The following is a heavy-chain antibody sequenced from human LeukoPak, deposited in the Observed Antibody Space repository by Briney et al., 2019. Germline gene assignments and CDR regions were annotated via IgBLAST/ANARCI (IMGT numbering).Heavy chain of an antibody. CDR3: ARGPPESTTSDY. V-gene: IGHV1-8*01. CDR2: LRPASGSS. CDR1: GYIFTSYD. J-gene: IGHJ4*02. D-gene: IGHD2-2*01. Sequence: ASVKVSCKASGYIFTSYDISWVRQAAGQGLEWIGRLRPASGSSGYAQKFQGRVTMTRSTSTRTAYMELRSLTSEDTAVYYCARGPPESTTSDYWGQGTLVTVSS.